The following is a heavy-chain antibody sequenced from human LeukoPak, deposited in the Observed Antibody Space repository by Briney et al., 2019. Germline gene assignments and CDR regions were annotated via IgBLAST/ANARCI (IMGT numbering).Heavy chain of an antibody. D-gene: IGHD4-17*01. Sequence: KPSETLSLTCAVYGGSFSGYYWSWIRQPPGKGLGWIGEINHSGSTNYNPSLKSRVTISVDTSKNQFSLKLSSVTAADTAVYYCASRDYNDYGDSSAPDFDYWGQGTLVTVSS. V-gene: IGHV4-34*01. CDR2: INHSGST. CDR1: GGSFSGYY. J-gene: IGHJ4*02. CDR3: ASRDYNDYGDSSAPDFDY.